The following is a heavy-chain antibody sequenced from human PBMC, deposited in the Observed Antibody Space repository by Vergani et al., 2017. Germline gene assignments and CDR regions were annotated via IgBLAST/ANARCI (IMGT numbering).Heavy chain of an antibody. V-gene: IGHV1-69*01. D-gene: IGHD3-3*01. J-gene: IGHJ6*02. CDR1: VGTFSSYA. CDR2: IIPIFGTA. Sequence: QVQLVQSGAEVKKPGSSVKVSCKAPVGTFSSYAISWVRQAPGQGLEWMGGIIPIFGTANYAQKFQGRVTITADESTSTAYMELSSLRSEDTAVYYCASRDITIFGVVIIRGYYYYGMDVWGQGTTVTVSS. CDR3: ASRDITIFGVVIIRGYYYYGMDV.